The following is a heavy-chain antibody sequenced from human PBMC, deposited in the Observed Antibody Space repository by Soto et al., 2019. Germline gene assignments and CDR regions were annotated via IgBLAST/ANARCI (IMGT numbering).Heavy chain of an antibody. Sequence: LRLSCAASGFTFSTFAMGWVRQAPGRGLEWLSLIRADSERTYYANSVEGRFTVSRDNSKNTLYLQMNSLRVEDTAVYYCATQDFRGTTGTTWGQGTLVTVSS. CDR1: GFTFSTFA. V-gene: IGHV3-23*01. CDR2: IRADSERT. J-gene: IGHJ4*02. D-gene: IGHD1-1*01. CDR3: ATQDFRGTTGTT.